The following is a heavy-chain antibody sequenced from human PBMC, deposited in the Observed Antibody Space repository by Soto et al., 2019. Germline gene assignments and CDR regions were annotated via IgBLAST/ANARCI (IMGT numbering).Heavy chain of an antibody. CDR1: GGTFSSYA. CDR3: ARSQYSNYVRYYGMDV. CDR2: IIPIFGTA. J-gene: IGHJ6*02. V-gene: IGHV1-69*13. Sequence: SVKVSCKASGGTFSSYAISWVRQAPGQGLEWMGGIIPIFGTANYAQKFQGRVTITADESTSTAYMELSSLRSEDTAVYYCARSQYSNYVRYYGMDVWGQGTTVTVSS. D-gene: IGHD4-4*01.